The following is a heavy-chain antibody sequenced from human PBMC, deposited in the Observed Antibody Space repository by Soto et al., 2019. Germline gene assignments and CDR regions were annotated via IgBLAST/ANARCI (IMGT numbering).Heavy chain of an antibody. J-gene: IGHJ6*02. CDR1: GGTFSIYA. Sequence: GASVKVSCKASGGTFSIYAISWVRQAPGQGLEWMGWINPNSGGTNYAQKFQGWVTMTRDTSISTAYMELSRLRSDDTAVYYCASYGMDVWGQGTTVTVSS. CDR2: INPNSGGT. V-gene: IGHV1-2*04. CDR3: ASYGMDV.